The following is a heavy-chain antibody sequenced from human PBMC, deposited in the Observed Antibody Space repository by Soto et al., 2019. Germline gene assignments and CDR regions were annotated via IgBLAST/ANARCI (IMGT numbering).Heavy chain of an antibody. CDR1: GGTFSSYA. CDR2: IIPIFGTA. Sequence: SVKVSCKASGGTFSSYAISWVRQAPGQGLERMGGIIPIFGTANYAQKFQGRVTITADESTSTAYMELSSLRSEDTAVYYCARENYCISTSCFAWFDPWGQGTLVTVSS. CDR3: ARENYCISTSCFAWFDP. J-gene: IGHJ5*02. D-gene: IGHD2-2*01. V-gene: IGHV1-69*13.